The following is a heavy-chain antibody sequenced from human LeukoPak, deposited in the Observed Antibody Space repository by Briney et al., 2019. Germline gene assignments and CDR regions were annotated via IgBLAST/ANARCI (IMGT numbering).Heavy chain of an antibody. Sequence: GGSLRLSCAASGFTFSSYAMSWVRQAPGKGVEWVSAISGSGGSTYYADSVKGRFTSSRDNSKNTLYLQMNSLRAEDTAVYYCAKTDCSSTSWGCYYFDYWGQGTLVTVSS. D-gene: IGHD2-2*01. CDR3: AKTDCSSTSWGCYYFDY. CDR1: GFTFSSYA. J-gene: IGHJ4*02. V-gene: IGHV3-23*01. CDR2: ISGSGGST.